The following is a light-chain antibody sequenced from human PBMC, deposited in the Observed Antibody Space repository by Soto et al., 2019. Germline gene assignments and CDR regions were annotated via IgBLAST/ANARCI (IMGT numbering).Light chain of an antibody. CDR3: QQYDSTPPT. J-gene: IGKJ1*01. V-gene: IGKV3-20*01. Sequence: EIVLTQSPGTLSLSPGERATLSCRASQSVNSNYLAWYQRKPGQAPRLLIYGASNSPTDIPYRFSDSGSGTNFTLTVNRPDAEDFAVNYCQQYDSTPPTFGQATKVAVK. CDR2: GAS. CDR1: QSVNSNY.